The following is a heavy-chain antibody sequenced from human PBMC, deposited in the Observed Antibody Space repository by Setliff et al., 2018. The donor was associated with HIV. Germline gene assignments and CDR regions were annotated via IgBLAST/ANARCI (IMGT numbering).Heavy chain of an antibody. J-gene: IGHJ4*02. CDR1: GFTFSDHY. Sequence: GALRLSCAASGFTFSDHYMDWVRQAPGKGLEWVGRTRNEANSYTTEYAASVKGRFTISRDDSKNSLYLQMNSLKTEDTAVYYCTRTDYYDSTGYSLWGQGTLVTVSS. CDR2: TRNEANSYTT. D-gene: IGHD3-22*01. CDR3: TRTDYYDSTGYSL. V-gene: IGHV3-72*01.